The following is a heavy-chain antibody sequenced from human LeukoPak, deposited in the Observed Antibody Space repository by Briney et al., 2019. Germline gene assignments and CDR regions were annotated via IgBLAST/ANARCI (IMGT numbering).Heavy chain of an antibody. D-gene: IGHD3-9*01. CDR2: INHSGST. V-gene: IGHV4-34*01. J-gene: IGHJ4*02. Sequence: SETLSLTCAVYGGSFSGYYWSWIRQPPGKGLEWIGEINHSGSTNYNPSLKSRVTISVDTSKNQFSLKLSSVTAADTAVYYCASYDILTGYPNFDYWGQGTLVTVPS. CDR1: GGSFSGYY. CDR3: ASYDILTGYPNFDY.